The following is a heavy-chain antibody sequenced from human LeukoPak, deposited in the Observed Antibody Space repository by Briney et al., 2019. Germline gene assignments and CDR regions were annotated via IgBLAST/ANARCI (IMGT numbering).Heavy chain of an antibody. CDR3: AKGGSSWPDGYFDY. CDR2: IWYDGSNK. V-gene: IGHV3-33*06. CDR1: GFTFSNHG. D-gene: IGHD6-13*01. Sequence: SGGSLRLSCAASGFTFSNHGMHWVRQAPGKGLEWVALIWYDGSNKEYAESVKGRFTISRDNSKNTLYLQMNSLRAEDTAVYYCAKGGSSWPDGYFDYWGQGTLVTVSS. J-gene: IGHJ4*02.